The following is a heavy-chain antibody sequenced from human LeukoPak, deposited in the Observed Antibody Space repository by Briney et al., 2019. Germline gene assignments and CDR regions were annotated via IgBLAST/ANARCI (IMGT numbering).Heavy chain of an antibody. Sequence: GGSLTLSCAASGFTFSSYEMNWVRQAPGRGLDGVSYISSSGSTIYYADSVKGRFTISRDNAKNSLYLQMNSLRAEDTAVYYCARERDYYDSSRGLDYWGQGTLVTVSS. D-gene: IGHD3-22*01. CDR3: ARERDYYDSSRGLDY. CDR2: ISSSGSTI. J-gene: IGHJ4*02. V-gene: IGHV3-48*03. CDR1: GFTFSSYE.